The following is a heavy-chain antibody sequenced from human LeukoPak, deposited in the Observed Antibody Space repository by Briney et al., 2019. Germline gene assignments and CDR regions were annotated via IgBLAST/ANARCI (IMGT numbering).Heavy chain of an antibody. J-gene: IGHJ4*02. CDR1: GFTFHDYA. Sequence: GGSLRLSCAASGFTFHDYAMHWVRQAPGKGLEWVSLISWDGGSTYYADSVKGRFTISRDNAKKSLYLQMNSLRAEDTAVYYCARTSSGGSCYLDYWGQGTLVTVSS. D-gene: IGHD2-15*01. CDR2: ISWDGGST. CDR3: ARTSSGGSCYLDY. V-gene: IGHV3-43D*03.